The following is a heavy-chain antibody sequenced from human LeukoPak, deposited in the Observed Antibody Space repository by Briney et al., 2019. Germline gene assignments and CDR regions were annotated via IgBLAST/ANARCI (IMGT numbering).Heavy chain of an antibody. Sequence: SETLSLTCAVYGGSFSGYYWSWIRQPPGKGLEWIGEINHSGSTNYNPSLKSRVTISVGTSKNQFSLKLSSVTAADTAVYYCARGPGSGYDLAGIFDYWGQGTLVTVSS. V-gene: IGHV4-34*01. CDR1: GGSFSGYY. CDR2: INHSGST. D-gene: IGHD5-12*01. J-gene: IGHJ4*02. CDR3: ARGPGSGYDLAGIFDY.